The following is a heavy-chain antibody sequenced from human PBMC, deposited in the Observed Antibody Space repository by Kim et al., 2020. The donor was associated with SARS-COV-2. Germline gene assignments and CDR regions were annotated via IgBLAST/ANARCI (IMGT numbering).Heavy chain of an antibody. V-gene: IGHV4-34*01. J-gene: IGHJ4*02. Sequence: SETLSLTCAVYGGSFSGYYWSWIRQPPGKGLEWIGEINHSGSTNYNPSLKSRVTISVDTSKNQFSLKLSSVTAADTAVYYCARGRGMVRGATRTYYFDYWGQGTLVTVSS. CDR1: GGSFSGYY. CDR2: INHSGST. CDR3: ARGRGMVRGATRTYYFDY. D-gene: IGHD3-10*01.